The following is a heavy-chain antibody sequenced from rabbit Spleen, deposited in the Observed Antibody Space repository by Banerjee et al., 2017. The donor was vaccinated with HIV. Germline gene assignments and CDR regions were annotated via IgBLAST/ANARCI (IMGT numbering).Heavy chain of an antibody. CDR2: IYTGNGKT. CDR3: AREGGIVVAGAFNL. D-gene: IGHD4-1*01. V-gene: IGHV1S40*01. J-gene: IGHJ4*01. CDR1: EFSFSGSYD. Sequence: VESGGGLVKPGASLTLTCTASEFSFSGSYDMCWVRQAPGKGLEWIGCIYTGNGKTYSATWAKGRFTCSKTSSTTVTLQMTSLTVADTATYFCAREGGIVVAGAFNLWGPGTLVTVS.